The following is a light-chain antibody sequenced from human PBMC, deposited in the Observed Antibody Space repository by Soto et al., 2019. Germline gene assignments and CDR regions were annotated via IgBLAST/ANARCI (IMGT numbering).Light chain of an antibody. J-gene: IGLJ2*01. CDR1: SSDVGGYNY. CDR3: SSYTSRSTGV. CDR2: EVS. V-gene: IGLV2-14*01. Sequence: QSVLTQPASVSGSPGQSITISCTGTSSDVGGYNYVSWYQQHPGKAPKLMIYEVSNRPSGVCNRFSGSKSSNTACLTISGLQAEDEADHYCSSYTSRSTGVFGVGTKLTAL.